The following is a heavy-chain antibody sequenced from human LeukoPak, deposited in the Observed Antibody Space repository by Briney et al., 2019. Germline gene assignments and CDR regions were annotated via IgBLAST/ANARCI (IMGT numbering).Heavy chain of an antibody. CDR3: ASDPYGDYLVDP. CDR2: VKQDGSEK. D-gene: IGHD4-17*01. Sequence: GGSLRLSCAASGFTFSSYWMNWLRQAPGKGLEWVANVKQDGSEKYYVDSVKGRFTISRDNAKNTLYLQMNSLRAEDTAVYYCASDPYGDYLVDPWGQGTLVTVSS. J-gene: IGHJ5*02. CDR1: GFTFSSYW. V-gene: IGHV3-7*01.